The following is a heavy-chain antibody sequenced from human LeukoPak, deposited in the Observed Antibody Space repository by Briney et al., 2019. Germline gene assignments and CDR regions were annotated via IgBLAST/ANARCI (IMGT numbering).Heavy chain of an antibody. Sequence: GGSLRLSCAASGFTFSTEWMHWVRQAPGKGLVWVSRINRDGRDKNYAESVKGRFTISRDNAKNTLYLQMNSLRAEDTAVYYCARPQNPEIYGYGAFDIWGRGTMVTVSS. CDR2: INRDGRDK. J-gene: IGHJ3*02. CDR1: GFTFSTEW. CDR3: ARPQNPEIYGYGAFDI. V-gene: IGHV3-74*01. D-gene: IGHD5-18*01.